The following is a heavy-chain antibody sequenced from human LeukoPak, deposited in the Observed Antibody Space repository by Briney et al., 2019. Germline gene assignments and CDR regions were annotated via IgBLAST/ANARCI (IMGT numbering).Heavy chain of an antibody. CDR2: IIPIFGTA. V-gene: IGHV1-69*05. J-gene: IGHJ5*02. CDR3: ASETYYYDSSGTTDGS. CDR1: GGTFSSYA. Sequence: ASVKVSCKASGGTFSSYAISWVRQAPGQGLEWMGRIIPIFGTANYAQKFQGRVTITTDESTSTAYMELSSLRSEDTAVYHCASETYYYDSSGTTDGSWGQGTLVTASS. D-gene: IGHD3-22*01.